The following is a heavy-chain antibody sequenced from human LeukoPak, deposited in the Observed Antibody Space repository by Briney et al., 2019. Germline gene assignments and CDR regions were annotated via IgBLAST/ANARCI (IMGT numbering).Heavy chain of an antibody. Sequence: ASVKVSCKASGYIFTGYYMHWVRQAPGQGLEWMGWINPNSGGTNYAQKFQGRVTMTRDTSISTAYMELSRLRSDDTAVYYCARQTTYSPWGAFDIWGQGTMVTVSS. J-gene: IGHJ3*02. CDR1: GYIFTGYY. CDR3: ARQTTYSPWGAFDI. V-gene: IGHV1-2*02. CDR2: INPNSGGT. D-gene: IGHD4-17*01.